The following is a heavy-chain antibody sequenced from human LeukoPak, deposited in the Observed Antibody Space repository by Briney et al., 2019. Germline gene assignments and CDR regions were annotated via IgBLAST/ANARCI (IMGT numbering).Heavy chain of an antibody. Sequence: PSETLSLTCTVSGGSISSYYWSWIRQPAGKGLEWIGYIYYSGSTNYNPSLKSRVTISVDTSKNQFSLKLSSVTAADTAVYYCARSFDYYDSSGYYFNWGQGTLVTVSS. CDR2: IYYSGST. CDR1: GGSISSYY. V-gene: IGHV4-59*08. D-gene: IGHD3-22*01. CDR3: ARSFDYYDSSGYYFN. J-gene: IGHJ4*02.